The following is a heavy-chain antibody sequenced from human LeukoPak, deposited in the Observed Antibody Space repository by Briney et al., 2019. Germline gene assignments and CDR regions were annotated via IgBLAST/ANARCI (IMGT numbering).Heavy chain of an antibody. V-gene: IGHV4-59*02. Sequence: SETLSLTCTVSGGSVSSHFWSWIRQPPGKGLGWIGYIYNSGITNYNPSLKSRVTMSVDTSKNQFSLMLRSVTAADTAVYYCARDHLPAGAPGYYMDVWGKGTTVTVSS. CDR1: GGSVSSHF. CDR2: IYNSGIT. CDR3: ARDHLPAGAPGYYMDV. D-gene: IGHD4/OR15-4a*01. J-gene: IGHJ6*03.